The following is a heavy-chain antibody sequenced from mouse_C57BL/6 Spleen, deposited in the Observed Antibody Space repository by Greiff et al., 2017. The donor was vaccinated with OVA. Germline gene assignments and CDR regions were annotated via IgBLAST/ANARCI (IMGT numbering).Heavy chain of an antibody. D-gene: IGHD4-1*01. CDR3: ARRGDWDGWYFDV. Sequence: VQLKESGPELVKPGASVKLSCKASGYTFTSYDINWVKQRPGQGLEWIGWIYPRDGSTKYNEKFKGKATLTVDTSSSTAYMELHSLTSEDSAVYFCARRGDWDGWYFDVWGTGTTVTVSS. J-gene: IGHJ1*03. V-gene: IGHV1-85*01. CDR1: GYTFTSYD. CDR2: IYPRDGST.